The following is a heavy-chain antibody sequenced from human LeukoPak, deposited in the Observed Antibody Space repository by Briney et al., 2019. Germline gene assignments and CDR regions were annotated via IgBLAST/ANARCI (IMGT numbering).Heavy chain of an antibody. CDR3: ASDLKWELLQPFDY. V-gene: IGHV3-74*01. CDR2: INSDGSST. CDR1: GFTFSSYA. J-gene: IGHJ4*02. Sequence: PGGSLRLSCSASGFTFSSYAMHWVRQAPGKGLVWVSRINSDGSSTSYADSVKGRFTISRDNAKNTLYLQMNTLRAEDTAVYYCASDLKWELLQPFDYWGQGTLVTVSS. D-gene: IGHD1-26*01.